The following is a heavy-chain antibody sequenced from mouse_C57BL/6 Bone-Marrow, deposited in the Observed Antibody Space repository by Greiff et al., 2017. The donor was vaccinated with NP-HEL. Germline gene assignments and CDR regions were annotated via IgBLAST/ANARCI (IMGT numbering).Heavy chain of an antibody. CDR1: GFTFNTYA. J-gene: IGHJ4*01. Sequence: EVQLVESGGGLVQPKGSLKLSCAASGFTFNTYAMHWVRQAPGKGLEWVARIRSKSSNYATYYADSVKDRFTISRDDSQSMLYLQMNNLKTEDTAMYYCVSLYDYDGSPYAMDYWGQGTSVTVSS. D-gene: IGHD2-4*01. V-gene: IGHV10-3*01. CDR2: IRSKSSNYAT. CDR3: VSLYDYDGSPYAMDY.